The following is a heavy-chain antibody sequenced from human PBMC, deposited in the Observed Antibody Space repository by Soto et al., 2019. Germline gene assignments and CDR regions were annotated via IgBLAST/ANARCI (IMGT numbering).Heavy chain of an antibody. CDR1: GFRLSSYW. V-gene: IGHV3-7*01. CDR3: ARLSTSAARRALAC. J-gene: IGHJ4*02. D-gene: IGHD6-6*01. CDR2: MNQDGSES. Sequence: EVQLVESGGGFVPPGGSLRLSCAASGFRLSSYWMSWVRQAPGKGLEWVANMNQDGSESDYVGSVKGRFTFTRDNAKNSLYLQMNSLRAEDTAVYDCARLSTSAARRALACWGQGTLVSVSS.